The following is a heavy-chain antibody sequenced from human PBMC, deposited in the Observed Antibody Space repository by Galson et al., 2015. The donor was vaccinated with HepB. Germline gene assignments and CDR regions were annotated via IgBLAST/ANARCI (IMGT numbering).Heavy chain of an antibody. Sequence: SVKVSCKASGYTFPSYGISWVRQAPGQGLEWMGRISAYNGNTNYAQNLQGRVTMTTDTSTSTAYMELRSLRSDDTAVYYCASDSGYDAYFDYWGQGTLVTVSS. CDR3: ASDSGYDAYFDY. CDR1: GYTFPSYG. J-gene: IGHJ4*02. V-gene: IGHV1-18*01. CDR2: ISAYNGNT. D-gene: IGHD5-12*01.